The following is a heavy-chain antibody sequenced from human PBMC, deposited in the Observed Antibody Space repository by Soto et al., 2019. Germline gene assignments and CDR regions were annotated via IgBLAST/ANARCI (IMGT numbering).Heavy chain of an antibody. CDR3: ARVSSTYYYDSGDAFDI. CDR2: ISSSSSYI. J-gene: IGHJ3*02. V-gene: IGHV3-21*01. CDR1: GFTFSSYS. D-gene: IGHD3-22*01. Sequence: GGSLRLSCAASGFTFSSYSMNWVRQAPGKGLEWVSSISSSSSYIYYADSVKGRFTISRDNAKNSLYLQMNSLRAEDTAVYYCARVSSTYYYDSGDAFDIWGPRDNGHRLL.